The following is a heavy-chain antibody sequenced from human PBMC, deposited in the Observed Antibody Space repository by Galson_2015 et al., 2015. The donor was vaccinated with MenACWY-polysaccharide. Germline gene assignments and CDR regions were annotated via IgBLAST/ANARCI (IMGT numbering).Heavy chain of an antibody. J-gene: IGHJ4*02. CDR1: GFTFSTYA. V-gene: IGHV3-23*01. D-gene: IGHD5-18*01. CDR2: ISGNSGRT. CDR3: AKTRGGETARDS. Sequence: SLRLSCAASGFTFSTYAMSWVRQAPGKGPEWVSFISGNSGRTEYVDSVKGRFTISRDNSKNTLDLQMNGLRAEDTAVYYCAKTRGGETARDSWGQGTRVTVSS.